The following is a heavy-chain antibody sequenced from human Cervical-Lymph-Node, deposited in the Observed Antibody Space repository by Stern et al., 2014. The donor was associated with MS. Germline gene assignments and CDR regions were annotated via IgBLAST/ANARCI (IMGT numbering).Heavy chain of an antibody. D-gene: IGHD6-19*01. CDR3: ATFHSSGWYSYYFDY. J-gene: IGHJ4*02. CDR2: ISGSGGST. V-gene: IGHV3-23*04. Sequence: EVQLVESGGGLVQPGGSLRLSCAASGFTFSNYAMSWVRQAPGKGLEWDSAISGSGGSTYYADSVKGRFTISRDNSKNTLYLQMNSLRAEDTAVYYCATFHSSGWYSYYFDYWGQGTLVTVSS. CDR1: GFTFSNYA.